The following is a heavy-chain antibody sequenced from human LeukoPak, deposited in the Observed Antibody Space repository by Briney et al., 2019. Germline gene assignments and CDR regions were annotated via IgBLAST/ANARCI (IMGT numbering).Heavy chain of an antibody. CDR1: GFTDSSND. J-gene: IGHJ4*02. D-gene: IGHD3-22*01. Sequence: GGSLRLSCEASGFTDSSNDMSWVRQAPGKGLEWVSVIYSGSSTDYADSVKGRFTISRDNSKNTLYLQMNSLRAEDTAVYYCARDGETYYYDSSGYYFGYFDYWGQGTLVTVSS. V-gene: IGHV3-53*01. CDR2: IYSGSST. CDR3: ARDGETYYYDSSGYYFGYFDY.